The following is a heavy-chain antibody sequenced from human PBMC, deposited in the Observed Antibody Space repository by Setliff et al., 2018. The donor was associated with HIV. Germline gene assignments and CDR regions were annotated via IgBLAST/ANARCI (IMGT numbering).Heavy chain of an antibody. CDR3: AKGFFNNRNDYGDYFDY. CDR1: GFIFSNYG. CDR2: IWYDGSNK. J-gene: IGHJ4*02. Sequence: LRLSCAASGFIFSNYGMHWVRQAPGKGLESVAVIWYDGSNKYYVDSVKGRFTISRDNSKNTLFLQMNSLRAEDTAVYYCAKGFFNNRNDYGDYFDYWGRGTLVTVSS. V-gene: IGHV3-33*06. D-gene: IGHD4-17*01.